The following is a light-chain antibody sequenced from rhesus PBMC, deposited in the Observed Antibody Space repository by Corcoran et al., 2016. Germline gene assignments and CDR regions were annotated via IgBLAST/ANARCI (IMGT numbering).Light chain of an antibody. CDR1: NSDLGGYNR. Sequence: QAAPTQSASVSGSPGQSVTISCTGTNSDLGGYNRVSWYQQHPDKAPKLMIYEISQRPSGVSNRFSGSKSGNTASLPISGLQADDEADYYCSSYARSNTYIFGSGTRLTVL. CDR2: EIS. J-gene: IGLJ1*01. CDR3: SSYARSNTYI. V-gene: IGLV2-13*03.